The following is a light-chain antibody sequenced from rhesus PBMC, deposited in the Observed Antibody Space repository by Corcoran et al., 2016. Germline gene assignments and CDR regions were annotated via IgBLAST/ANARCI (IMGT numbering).Light chain of an antibody. V-gene: IGKV1-28*03. J-gene: IGKJ2*01. CDR3: LQPNSYPYS. CDR1: QGISSY. CDR2: AAS. Sequence: DIQMTQSPSSLSASVGDTVTITCRASQGISSYLNWFQQKPGKSPKLLIDAASSLESGVPSRLSGSGSGTDFTLTISSLQPEDFAVYYCLQPNSYPYSFGQGTKVEIK.